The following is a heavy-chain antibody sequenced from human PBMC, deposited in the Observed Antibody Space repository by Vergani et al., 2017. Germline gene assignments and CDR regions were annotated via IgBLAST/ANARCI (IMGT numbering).Heavy chain of an antibody. J-gene: IGHJ4*02. CDR2: IIPIFGTA. CDR3: ARAHAIAVAGYYFDY. V-gene: IGHV1-69*12. D-gene: IGHD6-19*01. Sequence: QVQLVQSGAEVKKPGSSVKVSCKASGGTFRSYAISGVRQATGQGLEWMGGIIPIFGTANYAQKFQGTVTITANESTSTAYMELSSLRSYDSAVYYCARAHAIAVAGYYFDYWGQGTLVTVSS. CDR1: GGTFRSYA.